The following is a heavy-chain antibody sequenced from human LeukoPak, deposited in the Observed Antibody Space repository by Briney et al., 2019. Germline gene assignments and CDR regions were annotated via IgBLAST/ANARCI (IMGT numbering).Heavy chain of an antibody. V-gene: IGHV4-34*01. J-gene: IGHJ6*02. CDR1: GGSFSGYY. Sequence: PSETLSLTCAVYGGSFSGYYWSWIRQPPGKGLEWIGEINHSGSTNYTPSLKSRVTISVDTSKNQLSLKMSSVTAADTAVYYCARGSSISPSYYYAMDVWGQGTTVTVSS. D-gene: IGHD2-2*01. CDR2: INHSGST. CDR3: ARGSSISPSYYYAMDV.